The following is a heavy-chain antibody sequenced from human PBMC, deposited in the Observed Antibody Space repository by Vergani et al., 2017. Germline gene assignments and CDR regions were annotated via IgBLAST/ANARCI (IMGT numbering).Heavy chain of an antibody. V-gene: IGHV4-34*01. J-gene: IGHJ6*02. Sequence: QVQLQQWGAGLLKPSETLSLTCAVYGGSFSGYDWSWIRQPPGKGLEWSGEINNSGSTNYNPSLKSRVTISVDTSKNQFSLKLSSVTAADTAVYYCARLLRYCDRGMDVWGQGTTVTVSS. CDR1: GGSFSGYD. D-gene: IGHD3-9*01. CDR3: ARLLRYCDRGMDV. CDR2: INNSGST.